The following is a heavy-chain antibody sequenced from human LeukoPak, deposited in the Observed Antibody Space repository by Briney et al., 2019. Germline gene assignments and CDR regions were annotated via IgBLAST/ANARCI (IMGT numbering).Heavy chain of an antibody. Sequence: GGSLRLSCAASGFTFSSYAMSWVRQAPGKGLEWVSAISGSGGSTYYADSVKGRFTISRDNSKSTLYLQMNSLRAEDTAVYYCAKDGQSIAAAGNWFDPWGQGTLVTVSS. V-gene: IGHV3-23*01. CDR1: GFTFSSYA. J-gene: IGHJ5*02. CDR3: AKDGQSIAAAGNWFDP. D-gene: IGHD6-13*01. CDR2: ISGSGGST.